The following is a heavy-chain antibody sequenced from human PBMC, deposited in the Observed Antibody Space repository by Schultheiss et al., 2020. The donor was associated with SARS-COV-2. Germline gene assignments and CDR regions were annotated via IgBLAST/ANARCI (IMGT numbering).Heavy chain of an antibody. CDR3: ARRGRGASPDY. J-gene: IGHJ4*02. D-gene: IGHD3-16*01. CDR1: GGSFSGYY. CDR2: IYYSGST. V-gene: IGHV4-59*01. Sequence: SETLSLTCAVYGGSFSGYYWSWIRQPPGKGLEWIGYIYYSGSTYYNPSLKSRVTISVDTSKNQFSLKLSSVTAADTAVYYCARRGRGASPDYWGQGTLVTVSS.